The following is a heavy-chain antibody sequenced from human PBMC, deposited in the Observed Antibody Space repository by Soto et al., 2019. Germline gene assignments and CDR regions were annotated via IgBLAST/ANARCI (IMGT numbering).Heavy chain of an antibody. CDR3: ARDKITGLFDY. J-gene: IGHJ4*02. CDR2: IFYSGST. CDR1: GGSITNYY. Sequence: SETLSLTCTVSGGSITNYYWSWIRQPPGKGLEWIGYIFYSGSTNYNPSLKSRVTISVDTSKNQFSLKLTSVTAADTAVYYCARDKITGLFDYWGQGTLVTVSS. V-gene: IGHV4-59*12. D-gene: IGHD2-8*02.